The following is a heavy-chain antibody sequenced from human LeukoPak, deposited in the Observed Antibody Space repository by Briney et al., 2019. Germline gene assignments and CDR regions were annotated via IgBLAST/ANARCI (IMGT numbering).Heavy chain of an antibody. V-gene: IGHV3-9*01. Sequence: GESLRLSCAASGFTFDDYAMHWVRQAPGKGLEWVSGISWNSGSIGYADSVKGRFTISRDNAKNSLYLQMNSLRAEDTALYYCAKDLFPSLLWSYNWFDPWGQGTLVTVSS. CDR2: ISWNSGSI. CDR1: GFTFDDYA. J-gene: IGHJ5*02. CDR3: AKDLFPSLLWSYNWFDP. D-gene: IGHD3-10*01.